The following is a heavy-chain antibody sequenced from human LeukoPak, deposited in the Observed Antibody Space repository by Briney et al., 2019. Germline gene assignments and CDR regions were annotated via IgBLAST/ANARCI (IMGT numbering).Heavy chain of an antibody. D-gene: IGHD3-22*01. CDR3: ARDLYYDSGTPQYFQH. Sequence: PGGSLRLSCAASGITFSHHALSWVRQAPGRGLEWVSAISNTDGGRYYADSVKGRFTISRDNSKNTLYLQMSSLRAEDTAVYYCARDLYYDSGTPQYFQHWGQGTLVTVSS. J-gene: IGHJ1*01. CDR2: ISNTDGGR. CDR1: GITFSHHA. V-gene: IGHV3-23*01.